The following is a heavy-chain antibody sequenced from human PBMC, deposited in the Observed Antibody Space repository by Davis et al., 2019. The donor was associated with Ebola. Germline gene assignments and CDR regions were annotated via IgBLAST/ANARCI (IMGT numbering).Heavy chain of an antibody. CDR1: GFTVSSNY. D-gene: IGHD3-9*01. CDR2: IYHSGST. V-gene: IGHV4-30-2*01. Sequence: SCAASGFTVSSNYMSWVRQAPGKGLEWIGYIYHSGSTYYNPSLKSRVTISVDRSKNQFSLKLSSVTAADTAVYYCARGDILTGYSYWGQGTLVTVSS. J-gene: IGHJ4*02. CDR3: ARGDILTGYSY.